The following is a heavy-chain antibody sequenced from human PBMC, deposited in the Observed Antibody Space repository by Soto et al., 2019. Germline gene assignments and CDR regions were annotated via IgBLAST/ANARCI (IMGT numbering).Heavy chain of an antibody. CDR3: AKDRIYDRSGHYYVSAFDV. Sequence: GGSLRLSCAASGFIFNSYGMSLVRQAPGMGLECVSVISGSGGFTYYADSVKGRFTISRDNFKNTLHLQMNSLRAEDTAVYYCAKDRIYDRSGHYYVSAFDVWARGTMVTVSS. V-gene: IGHV3-23*01. D-gene: IGHD3-22*01. J-gene: IGHJ3*01. CDR1: GFIFNSYG. CDR2: ISGSGGFT.